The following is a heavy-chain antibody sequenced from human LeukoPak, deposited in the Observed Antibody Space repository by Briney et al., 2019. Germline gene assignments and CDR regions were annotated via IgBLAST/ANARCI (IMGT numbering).Heavy chain of an antibody. V-gene: IGHV4-59*12. D-gene: IGHD2-21*01. CDR2: IYYTGTT. Sequence: PSETLSLTCTISGDSTNTCFWSWIRQPPGKGLEWIGYIYYTGTTNYNPSLKSRVTISVDTSKNQFSLKLSSVTAADTAVYYCARLALYSDAFDIWGQGTMVTVSS. CDR3: ARLALYSDAFDI. J-gene: IGHJ3*02. CDR1: GDSTNTCF.